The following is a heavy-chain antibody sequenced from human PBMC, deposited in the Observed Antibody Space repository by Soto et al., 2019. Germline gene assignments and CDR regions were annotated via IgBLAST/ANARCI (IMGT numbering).Heavy chain of an antibody. CDR1: GFTFSDYY. V-gene: IGHV3-11*05. D-gene: IGHD1-26*01. CDR3: ARARIVGATSPLDS. J-gene: IGHJ4*02. CDR2: ISTSSSYT. Sequence: GGSLRLSCAASGFTFSDYYMTWIRQAPGKGLEWVSYISTSSSYTNYADSVKGRFTISRDNAKNSLYQQMNSLRAEDTSVYYCARARIVGATSPLDSWGQGTLVTVSS.